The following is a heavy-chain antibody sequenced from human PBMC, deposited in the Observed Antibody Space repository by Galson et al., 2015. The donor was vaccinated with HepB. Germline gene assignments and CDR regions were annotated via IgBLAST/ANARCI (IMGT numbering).Heavy chain of an antibody. V-gene: IGHV3-15*01. Sequence: SLRLSCAASGFTFSNAWMSWVRQAPGKGLEWVGRIKSKTDGGTTDYAAPVKGRFTISRDNSKNTLYLQMNSLKTEDTAVYYCTTGEFWSGYHYFYPASIFDYWGQGTLVTVSS. CDR1: GFTFSNAW. D-gene: IGHD3-3*01. CDR2: IKSKTDGGTT. J-gene: IGHJ4*02. CDR3: TTGEFWSGYHYFYPASIFDY.